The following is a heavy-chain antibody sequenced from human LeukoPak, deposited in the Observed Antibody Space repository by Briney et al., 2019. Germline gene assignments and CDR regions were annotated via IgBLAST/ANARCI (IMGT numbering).Heavy chain of an antibody. J-gene: IGHJ4*02. CDR2: IKQDGSEK. Sequence: GGSLRLSCAASGFTFSSYWISWVRQAPGKGLEWVANIKQDGSEKYYVDSVKGRFTISRDNAKNSLYPQMNSLRAEDTAVYYCARGLDYWGQGTLVTVSS. CDR3: ARGLDY. CDR1: GFTFSSYW. V-gene: IGHV3-7*04.